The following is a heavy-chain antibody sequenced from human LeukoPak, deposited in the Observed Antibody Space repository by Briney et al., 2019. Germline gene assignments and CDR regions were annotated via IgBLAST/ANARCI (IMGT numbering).Heavy chain of an antibody. Sequence: SETLSLTCTVSGGSISSYYWSWIRQPAGEGLEWIGRIDTSGNTNYKPSLKSRVTMSVDTSKNQFSLKLSSVTAADTAVYYCARGHGYTNFDYWGQGTLVTVSS. J-gene: IGHJ4*02. CDR3: ARGHGYTNFDY. V-gene: IGHV4-4*07. CDR2: IDTSGNT. CDR1: GGSISSYY. D-gene: IGHD5-18*01.